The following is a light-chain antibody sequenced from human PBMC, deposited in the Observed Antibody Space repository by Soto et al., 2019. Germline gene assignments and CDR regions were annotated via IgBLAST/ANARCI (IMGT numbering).Light chain of an antibody. J-gene: IGKJ1*01. CDR2: AAS. V-gene: IGKV1-39*01. Sequence: DVQITQSPSSLSAPLGDRVTITCRASQSIISYLNWYQQKPGKAPKLLIYAASSLQSGVPSRFSGSGSGTDFTLTISSLQPEDFATYYCQQSYSTRPWTFGQGTKVDIK. CDR3: QQSYSTRPWT. CDR1: QSIISY.